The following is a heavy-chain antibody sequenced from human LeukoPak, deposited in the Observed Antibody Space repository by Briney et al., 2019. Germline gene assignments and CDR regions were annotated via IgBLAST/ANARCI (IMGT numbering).Heavy chain of an antibody. Sequence: GASVKVSCKASGYTFTSYGISWVRQAPGQGLEWMGWISAYNGNTNYAQKLQGRVTMTTDTSTSTAYMELRSLRSDDTAVYYCARDLSAHYYGSGSYYIYYGMDVWGQGTTVTVSS. D-gene: IGHD3-10*01. J-gene: IGHJ6*02. V-gene: IGHV1-18*01. CDR1: GYTFTSYG. CDR3: ARDLSAHYYGSGSYYIYYGMDV. CDR2: ISAYNGNT.